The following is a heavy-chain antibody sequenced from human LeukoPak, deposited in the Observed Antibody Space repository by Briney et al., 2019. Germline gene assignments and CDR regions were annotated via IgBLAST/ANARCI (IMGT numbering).Heavy chain of an antibody. CDR2: IYYSGST. Sequence: PSETLSLTCTVSGGSISSSSYYWGWIRQPPGKGLEWIGSIYYSGSTYYNPSLKSRVTISVDTSKNQFSLKLSSVTAADTAVYYCARGLSYGDFPIDYWGQGTLVTVSS. V-gene: IGHV4-39*07. J-gene: IGHJ4*02. CDR1: GGSISSSSYY. D-gene: IGHD4-17*01. CDR3: ARGLSYGDFPIDY.